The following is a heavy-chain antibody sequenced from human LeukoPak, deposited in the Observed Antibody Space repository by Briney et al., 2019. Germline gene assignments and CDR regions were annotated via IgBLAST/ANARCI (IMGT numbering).Heavy chain of an antibody. D-gene: IGHD5-18*01. CDR2: IIPIFGIA. CDR3: ARDGTAMVPY. Sequence: SVKVSCKASGGTFSSYAISWVRQAPGQGLEWMGRIIPIFGIAYYAQKFQGRVTITADKSTSTAYMELSSLRSEDTAVYYCARDGTAMVPYWGQGTLVTVSS. V-gene: IGHV1-69*04. CDR1: GGTFSSYA. J-gene: IGHJ4*02.